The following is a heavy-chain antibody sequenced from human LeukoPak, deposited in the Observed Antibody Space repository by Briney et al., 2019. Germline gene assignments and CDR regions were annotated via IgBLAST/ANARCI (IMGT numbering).Heavy chain of an antibody. J-gene: IGHJ2*01. D-gene: IGHD6-13*01. CDR1: GYTFTSYY. CDR3: ARVSRIAAAVGWYFDL. V-gene: IGHV1-46*01. Sequence: ASVKVSCKASGYTFTSYYMHWVRQAPGQGLEWMGIINPSGGSTSYAQKFQGRVTMTRDTSTSTVYMELSSLRSEDTAVYYCARVSRIAAAVGWYFDLWGRGTLVTVSS. CDR2: INPSGGST.